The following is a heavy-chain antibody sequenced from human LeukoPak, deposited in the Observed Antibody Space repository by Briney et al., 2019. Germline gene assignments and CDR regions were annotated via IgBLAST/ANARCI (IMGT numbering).Heavy chain of an antibody. CDR2: VDHTGST. D-gene: IGHD1-1*01. J-gene: IGHJ6*03. CDR1: DDSITMYY. Sequence: PSGTLSLTCSVSDDSITMYYWTWIRQPPGKGLEWIGYVDHTGSTNFNPSLNGRVSISRDTTNNLFSLRLRSVTAADTAVYFCARGRVSSSTWYSTYYYYFYMDVWGKGTTVTVSS. V-gene: IGHV4-59*01. CDR3: ARGRVSSSTWYSTYYYYFYMDV.